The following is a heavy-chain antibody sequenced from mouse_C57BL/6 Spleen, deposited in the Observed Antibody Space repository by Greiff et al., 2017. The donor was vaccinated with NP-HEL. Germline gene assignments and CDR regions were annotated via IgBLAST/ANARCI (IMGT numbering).Heavy chain of an antibody. D-gene: IGHD2-4*01. V-gene: IGHV14-4*01. Sequence: EVQLQQSGAELVRPGASVKLSCTASGFNIKDDYMHWVKQRPEQGLEWIGWIDPENGDTEYASKFQGKATITADTSSNTAYLQLSSLTSEDTAVYYCTRFYDYEGAMDYWGQGTSVTVSS. CDR2: IDPENGDT. J-gene: IGHJ4*01. CDR1: GFNIKDDY. CDR3: TRFYDYEGAMDY.